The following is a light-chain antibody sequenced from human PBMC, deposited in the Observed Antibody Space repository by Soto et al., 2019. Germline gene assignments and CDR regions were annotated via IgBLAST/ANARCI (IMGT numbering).Light chain of an antibody. J-gene: IGLJ1*01. CDR3: CSYAGSSTFYV. Sequence: QSVLTQPASVSGSPGQSITISCTGTSSDVGSYNLVSWYQQHPGKAPKRMIYEGSQRPSGVSNRFSGSKSGNTASLTISWLQAEDEADYYCCSYAGSSTFYVFGTGTKLTVL. V-gene: IGLV2-23*03. CDR1: SSDVGSYNL. CDR2: EGS.